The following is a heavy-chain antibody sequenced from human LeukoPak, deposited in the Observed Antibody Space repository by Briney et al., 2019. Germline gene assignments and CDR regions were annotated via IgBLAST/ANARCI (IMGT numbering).Heavy chain of an antibody. CDR2: VNPNSGGT. V-gene: IGHV1-2*02. CDR3: ARERSGGSYYYYYYYMDV. Sequence: ASVKVSCKASGYTFTSYAMHWVRQAPGQGLEWMGWVNPNSGGTNYAQKFQGRVTMTRDTSISTAYMELSRLRSDDTAVYYCARERSGGSYYYYYYYMDVWGKGTTVTVSS. D-gene: IGHD2-15*01. J-gene: IGHJ6*03. CDR1: GYTFTSYA.